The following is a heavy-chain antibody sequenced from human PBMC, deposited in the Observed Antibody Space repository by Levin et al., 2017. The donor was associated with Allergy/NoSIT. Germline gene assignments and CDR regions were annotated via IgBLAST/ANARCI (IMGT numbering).Heavy chain of an antibody. CDR2: IYNSGST. Sequence: PSETLSLTCTVSGGSISSSISYWGWIRQAPGKGLEWIGSIYNSGSTYYNPSLKSRVTTSVDTSKNQFSLKLSSVTAAAPVVYYCARQCYDILTGYYNFDYWGQGTLVTVSS. D-gene: IGHD3-9*01. V-gene: IGHV4-39*01. CDR1: GGSISSSISY. J-gene: IGHJ4*02. CDR3: ARQCYDILTGYYNFDY.